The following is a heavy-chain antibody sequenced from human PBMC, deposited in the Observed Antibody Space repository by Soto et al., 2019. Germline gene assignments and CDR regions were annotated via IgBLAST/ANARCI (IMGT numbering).Heavy chain of an antibody. CDR3: ASASTLYSNFDY. Sequence: PSETLSLTCTVAGGSISSDYWSWIRQPPGKGLEWIGNIYNSGSTNYNPSLKSRVTISVDTSKNQFSLKLSSVTAADTAVYYCASASTLYSNFDYWGQGTLVTVSS. CDR1: GGSISSDY. V-gene: IGHV4-59*08. D-gene: IGHD1-26*01. J-gene: IGHJ4*02. CDR2: IYNSGST.